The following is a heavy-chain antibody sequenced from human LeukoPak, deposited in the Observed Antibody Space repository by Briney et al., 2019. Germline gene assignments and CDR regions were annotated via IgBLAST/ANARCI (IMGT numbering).Heavy chain of an antibody. D-gene: IGHD2-2*01. V-gene: IGHV3-7*01. J-gene: IGHJ6*04. CDR3: ARDGCSSTSCYTRGDV. Sequence: PGGSLRLSCAASGFPFSFYWMSWVRQAPGKGLEWVANIKQDGSEKYYINSVKGRFTISRDNAENTLYLQMNSLRAEDTAVYYCARDGCSSTSCYTRGDVWGKGTTVTVSS. CDR2: IKQDGSEK. CDR1: GFPFSFYW.